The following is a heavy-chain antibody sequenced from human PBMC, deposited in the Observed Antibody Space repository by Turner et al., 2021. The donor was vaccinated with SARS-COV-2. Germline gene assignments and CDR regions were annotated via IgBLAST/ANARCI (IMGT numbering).Heavy chain of an antibody. Sequence: QLQLQESGPGLVKPSETLFLTCTVSGGSISSSCYYWGWFRQPPGKGLEWIGSIYYSAGTNYNPSLKNRVTITVDTSKNQFSLKLSSVTAADTAVYYCARLVDTWDYYYGMDVWGQGTTVTVSS. D-gene: IGHD5-18*01. CDR3: ARLVDTWDYYYGMDV. V-gene: IGHV4-39*01. CDR1: GGSISSSCYY. J-gene: IGHJ6*02. CDR2: IYYSAGT.